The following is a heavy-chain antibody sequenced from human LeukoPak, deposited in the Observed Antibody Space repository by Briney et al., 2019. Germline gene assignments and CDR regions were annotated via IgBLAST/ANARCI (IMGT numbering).Heavy chain of an antibody. CDR2: IIPIFGTA. CDR1: GGTFSSYA. Sequence: SVKVSCKASGGTFSSYAISWVRQAPGQGLEWMGGIIPIFGTANYAQKFQGRVTITADKSTSTAYMELSSLRSEDTAVYYCARALNYYGSGSPSYYFDYWGQGTLATVSS. D-gene: IGHD3-10*01. V-gene: IGHV1-69*06. J-gene: IGHJ4*02. CDR3: ARALNYYGSGSPSYYFDY.